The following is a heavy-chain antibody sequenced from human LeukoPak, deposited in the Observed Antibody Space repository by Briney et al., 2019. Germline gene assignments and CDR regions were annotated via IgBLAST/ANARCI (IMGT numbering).Heavy chain of an antibody. CDR3: AKGRLGYCSGCSCANIDF. D-gene: IGHD2-15*01. Sequence: PGGSLRLSCAASGFTFSSYAMSWVRQAPGKGLEWVSAISGSGGSTYYADSEKGRFTISRDNSKNTLYLQMNSLSAEDTAVYYCAKGRLGYCSGCSCANIDFWGQGTLVTVSS. CDR1: GFTFSSYA. V-gene: IGHV3-23*01. J-gene: IGHJ4*02. CDR2: ISGSGGST.